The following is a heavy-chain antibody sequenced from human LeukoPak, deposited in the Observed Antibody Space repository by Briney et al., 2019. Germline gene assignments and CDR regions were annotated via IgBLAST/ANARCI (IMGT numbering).Heavy chain of an antibody. CDR2: INTSGSST. CDR1: GFTFSNYW. D-gene: IGHD4-11*01. Sequence: GGSLRLSCAASGFTFSNYWMHWVRQVPGKGLVWVSRINTSGSSTTYADSVKGRFTISRDNAKNTLYLQMNSLRAEDTAVYYCARSNHADDYWGQGTLVTVSS. V-gene: IGHV3-74*01. J-gene: IGHJ4*02. CDR3: ARSNHADDY.